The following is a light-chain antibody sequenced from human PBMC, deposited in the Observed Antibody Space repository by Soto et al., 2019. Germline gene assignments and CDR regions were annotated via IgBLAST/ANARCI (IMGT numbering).Light chain of an antibody. CDR3: QQYGSSPRT. V-gene: IGKV3-20*01. CDR1: QSVSSSY. Sequence: EIVLTQPPGTLSLSPGERANLSCRASQSVSSSYLAWYQQKPGQAPRLLIYGASSRATGISDRFSGSGSGTDFTLTISRLEPEDFAVYYCQQYGSSPRTFGQGTKVDIK. CDR2: GAS. J-gene: IGKJ1*01.